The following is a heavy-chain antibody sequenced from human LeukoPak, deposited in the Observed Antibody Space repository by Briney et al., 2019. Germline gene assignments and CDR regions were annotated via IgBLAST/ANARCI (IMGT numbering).Heavy chain of an antibody. Sequence: PGGSLRLSCAASGFTFSNSAMSWVRQAPGKGLEWVSYISSSGTVIYYGDSVKGRFTISRDNAKKSLYLQMNGLRAEDTAVYYCARDYNCWGQGTLVTVSS. CDR2: ISSSGTVI. CDR1: GFTFSNSA. CDR3: ARDYNC. J-gene: IGHJ4*02. D-gene: IGHD3-10*01. V-gene: IGHV3-11*01.